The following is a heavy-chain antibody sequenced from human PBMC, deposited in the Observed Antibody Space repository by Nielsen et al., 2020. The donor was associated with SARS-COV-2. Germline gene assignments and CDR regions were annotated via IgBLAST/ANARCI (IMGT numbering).Heavy chain of an antibody. V-gene: IGHV3-21*01. D-gene: IGHD3-3*01. CDR3: ARSPPKDDFWSGYWDYGMDV. CDR2: ISSSSSYI. Sequence: VRQAPGKGLEWVSSISSSSSYIYYADSVKGRFTISRDNAKNSLYLQMNSLRAEDTAVYYCARSPPKDDFWSGYWDYGMDVWGQGTTVTVSS. J-gene: IGHJ6*02.